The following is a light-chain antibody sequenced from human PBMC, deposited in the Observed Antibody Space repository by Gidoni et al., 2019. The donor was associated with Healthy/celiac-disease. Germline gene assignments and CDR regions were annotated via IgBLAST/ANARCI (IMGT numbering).Light chain of an antibody. CDR3: QQYGSSPQT. Sequence: IVLTQSPGTLSLSPGERATLSCSASQSVSSSYLAWYQQKPGQAPRLLIYGAYSRATGIPDRCSGSGSGTDFTLTISRLEPEDFAVYYCQQYGSSPQTFGQGTKVKIK. CDR1: QSVSSSY. J-gene: IGKJ1*01. CDR2: GAY. V-gene: IGKV3-20*01.